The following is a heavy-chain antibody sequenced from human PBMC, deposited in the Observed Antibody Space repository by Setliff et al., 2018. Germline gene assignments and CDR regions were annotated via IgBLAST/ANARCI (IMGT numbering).Heavy chain of an antibody. CDR3: ARAAKYDSSGYYGFWFDP. D-gene: IGHD3-22*01. Sequence: PSETLSLTCSVSGGSINRDYWNWIRQPPGKGLEWIGYIYSSGSSNYNPSLKSRVTISVDTSKNQFSLRLSSVTAADTAVYYCARAAKYDSSGYYGFWFDPWGQGNLVTVPQ. CDR2: IYSSGSS. CDR1: GGSINRDY. J-gene: IGHJ5*02. V-gene: IGHV4-59*01.